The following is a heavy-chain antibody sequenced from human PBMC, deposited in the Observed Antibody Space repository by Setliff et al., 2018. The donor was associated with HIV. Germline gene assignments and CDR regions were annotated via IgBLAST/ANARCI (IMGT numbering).Heavy chain of an antibody. D-gene: IGHD4-4*01. CDR1: GYSISSGFY. J-gene: IGHJ5*01. V-gene: IGHV4-38-2*01. CDR3: AAPRGMTTIFDF. Sequence: TSETLSLTCAVSGYSISSGFYWGWIRQPPGKGLEWTGIIYHSGKTYYNPSLKSRLTISVDTSKNQFSLKLSSVTAADTAVYYCAAPRGMTTIFDFWGQGTLVTVSS. CDR2: IYHSGKT.